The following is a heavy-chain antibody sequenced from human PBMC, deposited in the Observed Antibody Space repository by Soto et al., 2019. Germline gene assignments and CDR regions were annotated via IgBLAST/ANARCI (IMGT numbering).Heavy chain of an antibody. V-gene: IGHV3-48*03. CDR3: ARGGHDAFDI. CDR2: ISSSGSTI. J-gene: IGHJ3*02. CDR1: GFTFSSYE. Sequence: GGSLRLSCAASGFTFSSYEMNWVRQAPGKGLEWVSYISSSGSTIYYADSVKCRFTISRDNAKNSLYLQMNSLRAEDTAVYYCARGGHDAFDIWGQGTMVTVSS.